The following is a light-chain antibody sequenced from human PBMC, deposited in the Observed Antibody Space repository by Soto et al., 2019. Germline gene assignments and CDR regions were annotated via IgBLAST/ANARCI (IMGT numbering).Light chain of an antibody. J-gene: IGLJ2*01. CDR3: RSYAGSNKGV. Sequence: QSALTQPPSASGSPGQSVTISCTGTSSDVGGFNYVSWYQHHPGKAPKLMIYEVSKRPSGVPDRFSGSKSGNTASLTVSGLQAEDEADYYCRSYAGSNKGVFGGGTKLTVL. CDR2: EVS. CDR1: SSDVGGFNY. V-gene: IGLV2-8*01.